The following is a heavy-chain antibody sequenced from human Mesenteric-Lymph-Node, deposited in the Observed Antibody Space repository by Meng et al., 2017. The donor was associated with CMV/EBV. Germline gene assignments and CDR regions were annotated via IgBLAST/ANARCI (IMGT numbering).Heavy chain of an antibody. CDR2: ISYDGSNK. D-gene: IGHD3-9*01. J-gene: IGHJ4*02. CDR1: LTFSSYA. V-gene: IGHV3-30-3*02. CDR3: AKDTHYDILIGYYTHFDY. Sequence: LTFSSYAMHWVRQAPGKGLEWVAVISYDGSNKYYADSVKGRFTISRDNSKNTLYLQMNSLRAEDTAVYYCAKDTHYDILIGYYTHFDYWGQGTLVTVSS.